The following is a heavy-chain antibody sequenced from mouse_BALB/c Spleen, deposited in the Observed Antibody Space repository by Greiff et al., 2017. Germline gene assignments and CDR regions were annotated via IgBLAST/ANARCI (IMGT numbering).Heavy chain of an antibody. J-gene: IGHJ2*01. CDR2: INPYNGDT. V-gene: IGHV1-20*02. Sequence: VQLKQSGPELVKPGASVKISCKASGYSFTGYFMNWVMQSHGKSLEWIGRINPYNGDTFYNQKFKGKATLTVDKSSSTAHMELRSLASEDSAVYYCARNDYDGPYFDYWGQGTTLTVSS. D-gene: IGHD2-4*01. CDR3: ARNDYDGPYFDY. CDR1: GYSFTGYF.